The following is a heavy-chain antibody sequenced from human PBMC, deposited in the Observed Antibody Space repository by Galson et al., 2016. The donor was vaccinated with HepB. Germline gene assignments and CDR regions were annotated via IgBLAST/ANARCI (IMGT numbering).Heavy chain of an antibody. D-gene: IGHD2-21*01. CDR3: ARQDLWSIEY. J-gene: IGHJ4*02. CDR1: GASITSSHW. CDR2: IFPSGST. Sequence: SETLSLTCAVSGASITSSHWWSWVRQPPGKGLEWIGEIFPSGSTNYIPALRSRVSISLDKSENQFSLKMTSVTAADTAVYHCARQDLWSIEYWGQGILVTVSS. V-gene: IGHV4-4*02.